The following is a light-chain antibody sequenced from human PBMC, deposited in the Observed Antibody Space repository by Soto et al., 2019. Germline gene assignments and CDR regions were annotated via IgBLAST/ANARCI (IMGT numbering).Light chain of an antibody. CDR3: SSCTGSDTMV. J-gene: IGLJ3*02. V-gene: IGLV2-14*01. CDR1: SSDVGGCKY. CDR2: EVN. Sequence: QTVVTQPASLSGSPGQSITISCTGTSSDVGGCKYVSWYQQHPGKAPKLMIYEVNNRPSGVSNRFSGSKSGNTASLTIAGLQAEDEAYYYCSSCTGSDTMVFGGGTKLTVL.